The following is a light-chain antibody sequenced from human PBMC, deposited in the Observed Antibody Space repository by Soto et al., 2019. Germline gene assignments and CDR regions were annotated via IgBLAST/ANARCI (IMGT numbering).Light chain of an antibody. Sequence: EIVMTQSPATLSVSPGERATLSCRASQSVSSYLAWYQQKPGQTPRLLIYGASSRATGIPDRFSGSGSGTDFTLTISRLDPEDFAVYYCQHYATYPLTFGGGTKVDIK. J-gene: IGKJ4*01. CDR2: GAS. CDR1: QSVSSY. V-gene: IGKV3-20*01. CDR3: QHYATYPLT.